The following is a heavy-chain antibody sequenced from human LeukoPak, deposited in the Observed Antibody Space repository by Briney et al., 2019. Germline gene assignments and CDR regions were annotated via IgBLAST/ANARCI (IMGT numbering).Heavy chain of an antibody. D-gene: IGHD6-13*01. CDR2: ITPSGGST. J-gene: IGHJ1*01. CDR1: GYTFTSYY. Sequence: ASVKVSCKASGYTFTSYYMHWVRQAPGQGLEWMGIITPSGGSTSYAQKFQGRVTMTRDTSTSTVYMELSSLRSEDTAVYYCARDRRDYSSSSPLLQHWGQGTLVTVSS. V-gene: IGHV1-46*01. CDR3: ARDRRDYSSSSPLLQH.